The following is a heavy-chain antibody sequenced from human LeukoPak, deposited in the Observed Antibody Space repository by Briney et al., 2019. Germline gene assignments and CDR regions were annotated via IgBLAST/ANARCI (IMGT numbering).Heavy chain of an antibody. CDR2: ISSSSSYI. CDR1: GFTFSSYS. Sequence: GGSLRLSCAASGFTFSSYSMNWVRQAPGKGLEWVSSISSSSSYIYYADSVKGRFTISRDNAKNSLYLQMNSLRAEDTAVYYCARGGAAAGGFDYWGQGTLVTVSS. J-gene: IGHJ4*02. V-gene: IGHV3-21*01. D-gene: IGHD6-13*01. CDR3: ARGGAAAGGFDY.